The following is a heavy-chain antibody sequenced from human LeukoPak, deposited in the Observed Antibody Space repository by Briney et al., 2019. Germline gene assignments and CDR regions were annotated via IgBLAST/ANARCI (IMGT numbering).Heavy chain of an antibody. CDR3: AKVFSYYYDSSGTDAFDI. D-gene: IGHD3-22*01. J-gene: IGHJ3*02. CDR2: ISGSGGST. CDR1: GFTFSSYA. Sequence: GGSLRLSCAASGFTFSSYAMSWVRQAPGKGLEWVSAISGSGGSTYYADSVKGRFTISRDNSKNTLYLQMNSLRAEDTAVYYCAKVFSYYYDSSGTDAFDIWGQGTMVTVSS. V-gene: IGHV3-23*01.